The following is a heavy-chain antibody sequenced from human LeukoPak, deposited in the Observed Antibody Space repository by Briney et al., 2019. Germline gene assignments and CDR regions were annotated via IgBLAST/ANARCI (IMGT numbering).Heavy chain of an antibody. CDR2: ISYDGSNK. V-gene: IGHV3-30*18. CDR1: GFTFSSYG. D-gene: IGHD3-22*01. CDR3: AKDRLNYYDSSGYFSHFNWFDP. Sequence: PGGSLRLSCAASGFTFSSYGMHWVRQAPGKGLEWVAVISYDGSNKYYADSVKGRFTISRDNSKNTLYLQMNSLRAEDTAVYYCAKDRLNYYDSSGYFSHFNWFDPWGQGTLVTVSS. J-gene: IGHJ5*02.